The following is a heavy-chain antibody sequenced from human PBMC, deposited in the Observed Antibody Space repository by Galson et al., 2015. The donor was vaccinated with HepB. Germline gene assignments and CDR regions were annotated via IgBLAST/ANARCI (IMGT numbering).Heavy chain of an antibody. V-gene: IGHV5-51*03. D-gene: IGHD2-2*03. Sequence: QSGAEVTKPGESLKISCKGYGSGFGRYWIGWARQMPGKGLEWVGIIFPDDSRTRYSPSFQDQVTITADKSISTAYLQWSSLKASDTAVYYCGRSSGFWHLHTYYMDVWGKGTTVTVSS. CDR3: GRSSGFWHLHTYYMDV. CDR2: IFPDDSRT. J-gene: IGHJ6*03. CDR1: GSGFGRYW.